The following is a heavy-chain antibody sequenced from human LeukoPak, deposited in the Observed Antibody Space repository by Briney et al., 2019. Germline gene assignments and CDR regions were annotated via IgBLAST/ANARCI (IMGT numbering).Heavy chain of an antibody. CDR3: ARTRPPYSSGTSYYFDY. CDR2: IYYSGST. CDR1: GGFISSSSYY. Sequence: SETLSLTCTVSGGFISSSSYYWGWIRQPPGKGLEWIGSIYYSGSTYYNPSLKSRVTISVDTSKNQFSLKLSSVTAADTAVYYCARTRPPYSSGTSYYFDYWGQGTLVTVSS. D-gene: IGHD6-19*01. J-gene: IGHJ4*02. V-gene: IGHV4-39*07.